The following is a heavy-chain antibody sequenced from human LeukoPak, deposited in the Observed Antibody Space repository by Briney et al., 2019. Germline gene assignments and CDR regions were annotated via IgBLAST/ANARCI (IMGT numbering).Heavy chain of an antibody. V-gene: IGHV4-34*01. CDR1: GGSFSGYY. CDR2: INHSGST. Sequence: PSETLSLTCAVSGGSFSGYYWSWIRQPPGKGLEWIGEINHSGSTNYNPSLKSRVTISVDTSKNQFSLKLSLVTAADTAVYYCARRLCGGDCYSTFSYWGQGTLVTVSS. CDR3: ARRLCGGDCYSTFSY. D-gene: IGHD2-21*02. J-gene: IGHJ4*02.